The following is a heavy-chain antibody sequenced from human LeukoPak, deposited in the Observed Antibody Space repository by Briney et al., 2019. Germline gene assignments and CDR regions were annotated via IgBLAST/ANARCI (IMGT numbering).Heavy chain of an antibody. J-gene: IGHJ3*02. CDR2: IYTSGST. CDR3: AREFTIFGVVIILAAFDI. CDR1: GGSISSYY. V-gene: IGHV4-4*09. D-gene: IGHD3-3*01. Sequence: KSSETLSLTCTVSGGSISSYYWSWIRQPPGKGLEWIGYIYTSGSTNYNPSLKSRVTISVDTSKNQFSLKLSSVTAADTAVYYCAREFTIFGVVIILAAFDIWGQGTMVTVSS.